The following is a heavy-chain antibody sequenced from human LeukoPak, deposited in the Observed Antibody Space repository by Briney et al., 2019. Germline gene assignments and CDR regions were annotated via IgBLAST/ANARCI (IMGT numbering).Heavy chain of an antibody. D-gene: IGHD2-15*01. V-gene: IGHV1-24*01. CDR3: ATDPVGYCNADGCYSVDY. J-gene: IGHJ4*02. Sequence: ASVKVSCKVSGYTLTELSMHWVRQAPGKGLEWMGGFDPEHGETVYAQKFQGRLTMTEDTSTHTAYMELSSLRSDDTAVYYCATDPVGYCNADGCYSVDYWGQRTLVTVSS. CDR2: FDPEHGET. CDR1: GYTLTELS.